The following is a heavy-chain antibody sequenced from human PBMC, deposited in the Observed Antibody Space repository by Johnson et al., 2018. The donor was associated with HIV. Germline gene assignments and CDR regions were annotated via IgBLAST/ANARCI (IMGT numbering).Heavy chain of an antibody. Sequence: VESGGGLVQPGGSLRLSCAASGFTFSSYAMHWVRQAPGKGLEWVAVISYDGSNKYYADSVKGRFTISRDNSKNTLYLQMNSPRAEDTAVYYCARNEYSNYGGRDAFDIWGQGTMVTVPS. D-gene: IGHD4-11*01. CDR1: GFTFSSYA. J-gene: IGHJ3*02. V-gene: IGHV3-30*04. CDR3: ARNEYSNYGGRDAFDI. CDR2: ISYDGSNK.